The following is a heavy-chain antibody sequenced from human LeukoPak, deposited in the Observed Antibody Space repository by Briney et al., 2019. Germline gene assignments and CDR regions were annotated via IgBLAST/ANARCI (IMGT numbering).Heavy chain of an antibody. D-gene: IGHD3-10*01. CDR2: INHSGST. CDR1: GGSFSSYY. Sequence: PSETLSLTCAVYGGSFSSYYWSWIRQPPGKGLEWIGEINHSGSTNYNPSLKSRVTISVDTSKNQFSLKLSSVTAADTAVYYCARVGLWFGELFFYRGTRGYFDYWGQGTLVTVSS. J-gene: IGHJ4*02. V-gene: IGHV4-34*01. CDR3: ARVGLWFGELFFYRGTRGYFDY.